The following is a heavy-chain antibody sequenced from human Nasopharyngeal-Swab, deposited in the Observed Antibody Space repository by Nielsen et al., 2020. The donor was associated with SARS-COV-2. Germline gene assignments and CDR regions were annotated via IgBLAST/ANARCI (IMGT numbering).Heavy chain of an antibody. Sequence: SCNASGFTFSSYAMHWVRQAPGKGLEWGAVISYDGSNKYYADSVKGRFTISRDNSKNTLYLQMNSLRAEDTAVYYCARPASGSYSYYFDYWGQGTLVTVSS. CDR3: ARPASGSYSYYFDY. CDR1: GFTFSSYA. V-gene: IGHV3-30*04. D-gene: IGHD1-26*01. CDR2: ISYDGSNK. J-gene: IGHJ4*02.